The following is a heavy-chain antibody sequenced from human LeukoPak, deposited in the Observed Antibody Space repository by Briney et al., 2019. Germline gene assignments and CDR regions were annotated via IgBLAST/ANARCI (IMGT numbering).Heavy chain of an antibody. Sequence: GASVKVSCKASEYTFTGYYLHWVRQAPGQGLEWMGWIDPNSGGVNYAQKFQGRVTMTRDTSIDTAYLELSRLRSDDSAVYYCARQYCSTTSCNGTPGTNYFHLWGQGTLVTVSS. CDR1: EYTFTGYY. CDR3: ARQYCSTTSCNGTPGTNYFHL. CDR2: IDPNSGGV. J-gene: IGHJ1*01. D-gene: IGHD2-2*01. V-gene: IGHV1-2*02.